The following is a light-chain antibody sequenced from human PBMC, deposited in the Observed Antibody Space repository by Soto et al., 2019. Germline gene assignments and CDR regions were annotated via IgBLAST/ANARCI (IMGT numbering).Light chain of an antibody. J-gene: IGKJ1*01. CDR2: TAS. CDR1: QSVSDY. V-gene: IGKV3-15*01. CDR3: QQYSNWPRT. Sequence: ELVMTQSPATLSVSPGERATLSCRASQSVSDYLAWYQQTPGQPPRLLIYTASTRATGIPARFSGSGSGTEFTLTISSLQSEDFAVYYCQQYSNWPRTLGQGTKVDTK.